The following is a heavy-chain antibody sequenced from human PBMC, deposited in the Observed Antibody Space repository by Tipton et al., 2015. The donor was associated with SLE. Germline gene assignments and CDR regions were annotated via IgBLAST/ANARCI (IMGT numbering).Heavy chain of an antibody. CDR1: GFTFSSYS. CDR3: VGYAPDQQQLVNDYYGLDV. Sequence: SLRLSCAASGFTFSSYSMNWVRQAPGKGLEWVSYISSSSRTIYYADSVKGRFTISRDNARNSLYLQMNSLRAEDTAIYYCVGYAPDQQQLVNDYYGLDVWGQGTTVTVSS. V-gene: IGHV3-48*01. CDR2: ISSSSRTI. J-gene: IGHJ6*02. D-gene: IGHD6-13*01.